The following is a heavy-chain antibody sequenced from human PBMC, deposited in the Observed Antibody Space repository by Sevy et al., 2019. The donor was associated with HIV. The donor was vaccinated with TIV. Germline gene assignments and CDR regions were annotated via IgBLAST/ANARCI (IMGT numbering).Heavy chain of an antibody. CDR2: FDPEDGET. CDR3: ATTKDYYESSGSPFDY. CDR1: GKTLSQLS. Sequence: ASVKVSCKVSGKTLSQLSMHWVRQAPGKGLEWLGTFDPEDGETRYAQKLQGRVTMTEDTSTDTAYMELWSLRSEDTALYYCATTKDYYESSGSPFDYWGQGTLVTVSS. D-gene: IGHD3-22*01. J-gene: IGHJ4*02. V-gene: IGHV1-24*01.